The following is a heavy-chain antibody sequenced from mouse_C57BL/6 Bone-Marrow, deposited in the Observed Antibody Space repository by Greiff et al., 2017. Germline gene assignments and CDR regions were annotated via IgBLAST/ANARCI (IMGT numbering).Heavy chain of an antibody. Sequence: VQLQQSGAELVKPGASVKMSCKASGYTFTSYWITWVKQRPGQGLEWIGDIYPGSGSTNYNEKFKSKATLTVDTSSSTAYMQLSSLTSEDSAVYYCARPSFYYYGSSYGYFDVWGTGTTVTVSS. CDR1: GYTFTSYW. CDR2: IYPGSGST. J-gene: IGHJ1*03. D-gene: IGHD1-1*01. CDR3: ARPSFYYYGSSYGYFDV. V-gene: IGHV1-55*01.